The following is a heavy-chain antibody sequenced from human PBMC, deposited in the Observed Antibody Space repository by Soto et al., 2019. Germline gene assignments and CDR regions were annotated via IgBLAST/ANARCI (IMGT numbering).Heavy chain of an antibody. CDR2: ISGSGGSA. D-gene: IGHD4-17*01. Sequence: EVQLLESGGGLVQPGGSLRLSCAASGFTFSSYAMSWVRQAPGKGLEWVSGISGSGGSAYYADSVKGRFTISRDNSKNTLYLQMGSLRVDDTAVYYCAKAEDDYGDQDHFDFWGQGTLVTVSS. V-gene: IGHV3-23*01. J-gene: IGHJ4*02. CDR3: AKAEDDYGDQDHFDF. CDR1: GFTFSSYA.